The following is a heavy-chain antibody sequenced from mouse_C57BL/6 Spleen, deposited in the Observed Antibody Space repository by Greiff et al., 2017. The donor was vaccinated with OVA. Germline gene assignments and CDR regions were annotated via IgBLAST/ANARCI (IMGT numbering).Heavy chain of an antibody. CDR3: ASHYYGFPYYAMDY. D-gene: IGHD1-1*01. J-gene: IGHJ4*01. CDR2: INPNNGGT. V-gene: IGHV1-26*01. Sequence: EVQLQQSGPELVKPGASVKISCKASGYTFTDYYMNWVKQSPGKSLEWIGDINPNNGGTSYTQKFKGKATLTVDKSSSTAYMELRSLTSEDSAVYYCASHYYGFPYYAMDYWGQGTSVTVSS. CDR1: GYTFTDYY.